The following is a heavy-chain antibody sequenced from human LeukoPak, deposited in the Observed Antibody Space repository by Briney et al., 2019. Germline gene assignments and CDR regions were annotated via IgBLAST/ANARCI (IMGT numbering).Heavy chain of an antibody. J-gene: IGHJ4*02. CDR3: AKEYSGYDFDY. Sequence: GGSLRLSCAASGFTFTTYAMSWVRQAPGKGLEWVSATSGSGVSTYYADSVKGRFTISRDISKNTLYLQMISLRADDTAVYYCAKEYSGYDFDYWGQGTLVTVSS. CDR1: GFTFTTYA. V-gene: IGHV3-23*01. D-gene: IGHD5-12*01. CDR2: TSGSGVST.